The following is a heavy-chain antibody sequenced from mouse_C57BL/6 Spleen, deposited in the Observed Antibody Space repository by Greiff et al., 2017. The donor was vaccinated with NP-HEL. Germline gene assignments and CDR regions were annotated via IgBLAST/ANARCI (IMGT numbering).Heavy chain of an antibody. V-gene: IGHV1-69*01. Sequence: QVQLQQPGAELVMPGASVKLSCKASGYTFTSYWMLWVKQRPGQGLEWIGEIDPSDSYTNYNQKFKGKSTLTVDKSSSTAYMQLSSLTSEDSAVYYCARNYGSSHWYFDVWGTGTTVTVSS. D-gene: IGHD1-1*01. CDR2: IDPSDSYT. CDR3: ARNYGSSHWYFDV. CDR1: GYTFTSYW. J-gene: IGHJ1*03.